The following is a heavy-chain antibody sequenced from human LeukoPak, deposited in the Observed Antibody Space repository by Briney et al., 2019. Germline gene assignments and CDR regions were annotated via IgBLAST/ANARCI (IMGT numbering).Heavy chain of an antibody. CDR3: ARAGGPPTAMGFDP. V-gene: IGHV3-74*01. Sequence: GGSLRLSCAASGFTFSNSWMHWVRQTPGKGPVWVSCINTDGNIMRYADSVKGRFTISRDNAKNTLYLQMNSLRVEDTAVYYCARAGGPPTAMGFDPWGQGSLVSVSA. D-gene: IGHD2-2*01. CDR1: GFTFSNSW. CDR2: INTDGNIM. J-gene: IGHJ5*02.